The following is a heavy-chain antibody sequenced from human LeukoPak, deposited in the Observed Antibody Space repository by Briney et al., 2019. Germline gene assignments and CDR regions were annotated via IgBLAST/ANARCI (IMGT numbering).Heavy chain of an antibody. V-gene: IGHV3-23*01. Sequence: GGTLRLSCAPSGFTFSSYGVSWVRQAPGKGLEWVSGIRAGGDNTYYADSVKGRFTISRDNSKNTLYLQMNSLRAEDTAVYYCAKWDTYYDSSGYYFYWGQGTLVTVSS. CDR3: AKWDTYYDSSGYYFY. D-gene: IGHD3-22*01. CDR1: GFTFSSYG. CDR2: IRAGGDNT. J-gene: IGHJ4*02.